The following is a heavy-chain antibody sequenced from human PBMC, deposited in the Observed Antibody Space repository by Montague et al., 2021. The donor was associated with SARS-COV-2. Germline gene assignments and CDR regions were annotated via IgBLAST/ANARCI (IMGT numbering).Heavy chain of an antibody. D-gene: IGHD6-13*01. CDR3: ARLGGSSWYYFDY. J-gene: IGHJ4*02. V-gene: IGHV5-51*01. Sequence: QSGAEVKKPGESLKISCKGSGYSFNSNWIGWVRQMPGKGLEWMGVIYPGDSDTRYSPSFQGQVTISADKSISTAYLQWSSLMASGTAMYFCARLGGSSWYYFDYWGQGTLVAVSS. CDR1: GYSFNSNW. CDR2: IYPGDSDT.